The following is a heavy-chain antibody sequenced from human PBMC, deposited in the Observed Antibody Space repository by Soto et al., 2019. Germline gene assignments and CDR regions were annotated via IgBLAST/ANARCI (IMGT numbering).Heavy chain of an antibody. CDR3: ARDRGAYYYDSSGYYGGSYAFDI. J-gene: IGHJ3*02. Sequence: SETLSLTCTVSGGSISSGDYYWSWIRLPPGKGLEWIGYIYYSGSTYYSPSLKSRVTISVDTSKNQFSLKLSSVTAANTAVYYCARDRGAYYYDSSGYYGGSYAFDIWGQGTMVTVSS. CDR2: IYYSGST. CDR1: GGSISSGDYY. V-gene: IGHV4-30-4*01. D-gene: IGHD3-22*01.